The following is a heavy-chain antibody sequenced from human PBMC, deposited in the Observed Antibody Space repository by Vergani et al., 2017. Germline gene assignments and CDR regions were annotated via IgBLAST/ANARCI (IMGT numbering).Heavy chain of an antibody. CDR2: IKSDGSIT. Sequence: DVHLAESGGGFFPPGGSLRLSCSASGFSFNIYWTHGARHVRGKGLLWVSRIKSDGSITAYADSVKGRFPISRDNAQNTLYLKMNSLRVEDTGVYYGGSAGCIETWYLSNWLDSWGQGTLVTVSS. D-gene: IGHD2-15*01. J-gene: IGHJ5*01. V-gene: IGHV3-74*03. CDR1: GFSFNIYW. CDR3: GSAGCIETWYLSNWLDS.